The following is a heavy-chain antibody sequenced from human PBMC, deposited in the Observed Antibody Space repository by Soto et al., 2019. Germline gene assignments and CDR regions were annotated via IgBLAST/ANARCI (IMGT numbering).Heavy chain of an antibody. CDR3: ARSPRSSPYFDY. V-gene: IGHV5-51*01. CDR1: GSTFSNFW. D-gene: IGHD6-13*01. J-gene: IGHJ4*02. Sequence: ESLKISCQCSGSTFSNFWIGWVRQLPGRGLEWMGIIYPGDQETRYSPSFHGKVTISADKSINTAYLQWNSLEASDTAFYFCARSPRSSPYFDYWGQGALVTVSS. CDR2: IYPGDQET.